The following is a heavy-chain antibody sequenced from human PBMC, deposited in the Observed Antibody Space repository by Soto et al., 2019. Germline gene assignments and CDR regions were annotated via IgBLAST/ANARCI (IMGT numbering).Heavy chain of an antibody. Sequence: ESGGGLIQPGGSLRLSCTASGFNVSSDYMNWVRQAPGKGLEWVSVLATDGFTSYADSVKGRFTISRDNSKNTLYLQMNSLRVEDTAVYYCARDSETSSSWSLDYWGQGTLVTVSS. V-gene: IGHV3-53*01. CDR3: ARDSETSSSWSLDY. CDR2: LATDGFT. CDR1: GFNVSSDY. J-gene: IGHJ4*02. D-gene: IGHD6-13*01.